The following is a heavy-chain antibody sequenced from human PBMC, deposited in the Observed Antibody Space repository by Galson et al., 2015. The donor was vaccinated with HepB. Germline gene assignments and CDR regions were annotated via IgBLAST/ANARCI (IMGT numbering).Heavy chain of an antibody. CDR3: ARQDGYTTFDY. J-gene: IGHJ4*02. Sequence: SLRLSCASSGFTFSSYWMTWVRQAPGRGLEWVANIKQDGSENYYVDSVKGRFTISRDNAKNSLYLQMNSLRAEDTAVYYCARQDGYTTFDYWGQGTLVTVSS. D-gene: IGHD5-24*01. V-gene: IGHV3-7*01. CDR1: GFTFSSYW. CDR2: IKQDGSEN.